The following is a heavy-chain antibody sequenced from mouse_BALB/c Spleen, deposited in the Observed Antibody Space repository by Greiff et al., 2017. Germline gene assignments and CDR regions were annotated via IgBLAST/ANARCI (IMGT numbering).Heavy chain of an antibody. Sequence: EVQLQQTGPELVKPGASVKISCKASGYSFTDYIMLWVKQSHGKSLEWIGNINPYYGSTSYNLKFKGKATLTVDKSSSTAYMQLNSLTSEDSAVYYCARRAYGNLYWGQGTTLTVSS. V-gene: IGHV1-39*01. CDR2: INPYYGST. CDR1: GYSFTDYI. J-gene: IGHJ2*01. D-gene: IGHD2-1*01. CDR3: ARRAYGNLY.